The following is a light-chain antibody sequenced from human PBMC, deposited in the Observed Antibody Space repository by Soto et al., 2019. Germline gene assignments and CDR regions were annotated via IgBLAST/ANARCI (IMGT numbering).Light chain of an antibody. CDR3: RQHNNYPIT. Sequence: DIQLTQSPFFLSASVGDRVTITCRASQGVSNFLVWYQQKAGKAPKSLIYAASTLQSGVPSRFSGSGSGTEFTLTISSLQPEDSATYYCRQHNNYPITFGQGTRLEI. V-gene: IGKV1-9*01. J-gene: IGKJ5*01. CDR2: AAS. CDR1: QGVSNF.